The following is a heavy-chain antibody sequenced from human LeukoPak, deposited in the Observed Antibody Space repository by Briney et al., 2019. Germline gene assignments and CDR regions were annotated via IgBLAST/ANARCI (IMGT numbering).Heavy chain of an antibody. CDR3: ARGRRDSSGYYYVDAFDI. CDR2: INHRGST. V-gene: IGHV4-34*01. J-gene: IGHJ3*02. CDR1: GGSFSGYY. Sequence: SETLSLTCAVYGGSFSGYYWSWIRQPPGKGLEWIGEINHRGSTNYNPSLKSRVTISVDTSKNQFSLKLSSVTAADTAVYYCARGRRDSSGYYYVDAFDIWGQGTMVTVSS. D-gene: IGHD3-22*01.